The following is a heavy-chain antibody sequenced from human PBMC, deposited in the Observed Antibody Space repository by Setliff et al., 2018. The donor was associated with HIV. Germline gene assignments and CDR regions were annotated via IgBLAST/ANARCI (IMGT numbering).Heavy chain of an antibody. Sequence: ASVKVSCKASGYTFTSYAMHWVRQAPGQGLEWMAWIDAGNGNTKYSQEFQGRVTISADESTTTADMELSSLRSEDTAVYYCAGRSPKLGSLWYFDLWGRGTLVTVS. CDR2: IDAGNGNT. CDR3: AGRSPKLGSLWYFDL. D-gene: IGHD1-26*01. CDR1: GYTFTSYA. J-gene: IGHJ2*01. V-gene: IGHV1-3*03.